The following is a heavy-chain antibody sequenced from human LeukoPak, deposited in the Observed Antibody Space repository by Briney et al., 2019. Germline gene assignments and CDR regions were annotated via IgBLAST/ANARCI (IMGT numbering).Heavy chain of an antibody. CDR1: RFTFSSYT. CDR2: ISSSSSYI. D-gene: IGHD1-26*01. J-gene: IGHJ3*02. V-gene: IGHV3-21*01. CDR3: ARHRFVVGATDAFDI. Sequence: KAGGSLRLSCAASRFTFSSYTMNWVRQAPGKGLEWVSSISSSSSYIYYADSVKGRFIISRDNAKNSLYLQMNSLRAEDTAVYYCARHRFVVGATDAFDIWGQGTMVTVSS.